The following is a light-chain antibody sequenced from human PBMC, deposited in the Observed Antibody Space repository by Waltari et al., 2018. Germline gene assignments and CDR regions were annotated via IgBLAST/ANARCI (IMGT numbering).Light chain of an antibody. CDR2: AVH. J-gene: IGLJ2*01. CDR1: SHAIGRFPF. Sequence: QSALTQPPSASGSLGQSVPISCTGTSHAIGRFPFVSWYQQHSGKAPKLRIYAVHKRPSGVPDRFSASASGNTASRTVSALQAEDEADYYCNSYAGIHHIVFGGGTRLTVL. CDR3: NSYAGIHHIV. V-gene: IGLV2-8*01.